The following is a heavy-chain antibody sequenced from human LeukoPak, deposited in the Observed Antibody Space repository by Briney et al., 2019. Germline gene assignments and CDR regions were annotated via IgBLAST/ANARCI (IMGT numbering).Heavy chain of an antibody. CDR1: GGSISSYY. CDR2: IYYSGST. CDR3: ASLRYGSGSQGALDYGSDY. D-gene: IGHD3-10*01. Sequence: PSETLSLTCIVSGGSISSYYWSWIRQPPGKGLEWIGYIYYSGSTNYNPSLKSRVTISVDTSKNQFSLKLHSVTAADTAVYYCASLRYGSGSQGALDYGSDYWGQGTLVTVSS. V-gene: IGHV4-59*01. J-gene: IGHJ4*02.